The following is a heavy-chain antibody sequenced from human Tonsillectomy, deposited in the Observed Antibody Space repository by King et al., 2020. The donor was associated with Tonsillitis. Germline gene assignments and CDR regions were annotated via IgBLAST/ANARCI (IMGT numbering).Heavy chain of an antibody. CDR3: ARGSGAAISF. V-gene: IGHV3-74*01. J-gene: IGHJ4*02. D-gene: IGHD1-26*01. CDR1: GFTFTNYW. CDR2: INSDGSSK. Sequence: VQLVESGGGLVQPGGSLRLSCAASGFTFTNYWMHWVRQAPGKGLVWVSRINSDGSSKSYADFGKGRFTISRDNAKNTLYLQMNSLGVEDTAVYSCARGSGAAISFWGQGTLVSVSS.